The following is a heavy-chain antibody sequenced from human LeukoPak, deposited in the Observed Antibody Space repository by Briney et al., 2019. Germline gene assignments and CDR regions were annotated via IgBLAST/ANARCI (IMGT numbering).Heavy chain of an antibody. D-gene: IGHD3-22*01. J-gene: IGHJ4*02. Sequence: PSETLSLTCNVSGGSIHSYYWNWIRQPAGKGLEWIGRIYTSGRTNYNPSLKSRVTISVDTSKNQFSLKLSSVTAADTAVYYCARVDYYDSSGAIDYWGQGTLVTVSS. V-gene: IGHV4-4*07. CDR3: ARVDYYDSSGAIDY. CDR2: IYTSGRT. CDR1: GGSIHSYY.